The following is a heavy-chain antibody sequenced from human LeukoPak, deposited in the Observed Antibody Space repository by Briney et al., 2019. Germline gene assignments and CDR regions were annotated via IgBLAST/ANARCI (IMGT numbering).Heavy chain of an antibody. CDR1: GGSNSSSSYY. J-gene: IGHJ2*01. Sequence: SETLSLTCTVSGGSNSSSSYYWGWIRQPPGKRLEWIGSIHYSGSTYYNPSLKSRVTISVDTSKNQFSLKLSSVTAADTAVYYCARGQGSWRTRAWYFDLWGRGTLVTVSS. D-gene: IGHD6-13*01. V-gene: IGHV4-39*07. CDR2: IHYSGST. CDR3: ARGQGSWRTRAWYFDL.